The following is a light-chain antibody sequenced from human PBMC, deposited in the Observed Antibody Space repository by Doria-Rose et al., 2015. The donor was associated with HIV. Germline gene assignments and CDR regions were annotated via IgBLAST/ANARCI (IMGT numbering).Light chain of an antibody. V-gene: IGKV3-20*01. CDR3: HQYGTSWT. Sequence: TQSPGTLSLSPGERATLSSRASQSFSSTYLAWYQQKSGQAPSLLIYDGSTRATGIPDRLSASGSGTDFTLTINRLEPEDFALYYCHQYGTSWTFGQGTKVEI. J-gene: IGKJ1*01. CDR1: QSFSSTY. CDR2: DGS.